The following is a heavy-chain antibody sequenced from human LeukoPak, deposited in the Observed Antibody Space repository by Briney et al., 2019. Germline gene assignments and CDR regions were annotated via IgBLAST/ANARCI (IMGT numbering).Heavy chain of an antibody. V-gene: IGHV4-59*01. CDR3: ARDDYGDYVFDY. J-gene: IGHJ4*02. CDR2: IYYSGST. D-gene: IGHD4-17*01. CDR1: GGSISSYY. Sequence: SETLSLTCTVSGGSISSYYWSWIRQPPGKGLEWIGYIYYSGSTNYNPSLKSRVTISVDTSKNQFSLKLSSVTAADTAVYYCARDDYGDYVFDYWGQGTLVTVSS.